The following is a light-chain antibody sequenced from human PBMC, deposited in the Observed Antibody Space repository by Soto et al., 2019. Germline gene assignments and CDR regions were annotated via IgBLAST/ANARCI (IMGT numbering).Light chain of an antibody. CDR1: NSNIGNNY. Sequence: QSVLTQPPSVSAAPGQRVTISCSGSNSNIGNNYVSWYQQLPGTAPKLLIYDNDKRPSEIPDRFSGSKSGTSATLGITGLQTGDEADYYCGTWDSSLSAGVFGGGTKLTVL. V-gene: IGLV1-51*01. CDR2: DND. J-gene: IGLJ2*01. CDR3: GTWDSSLSAGV.